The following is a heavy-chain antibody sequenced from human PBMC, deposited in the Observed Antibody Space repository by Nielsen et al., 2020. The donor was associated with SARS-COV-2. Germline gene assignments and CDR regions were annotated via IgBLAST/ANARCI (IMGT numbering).Heavy chain of an antibody. CDR2: IYYSGST. Sequence: SETLSLTCTVSGGSISSGGYYWSWIRQHPGKGLEWIGYIYYSGSTYYNPSLKSRVTISVDTSKNQFSLKLSSVTAADTAVYYCARDRYYDSSGYYYDYYYGMDVWGQGTTVTVSS. J-gene: IGHJ6*02. CDR1: GGSISSGGYY. CDR3: ARDRYYDSSGYYYDYYYGMDV. V-gene: IGHV4-30-4*08. D-gene: IGHD3-22*01.